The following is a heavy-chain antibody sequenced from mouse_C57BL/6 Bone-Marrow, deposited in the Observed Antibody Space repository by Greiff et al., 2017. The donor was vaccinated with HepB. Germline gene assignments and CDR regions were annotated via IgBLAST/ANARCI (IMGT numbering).Heavy chain of an antibody. D-gene: IGHD2-4*01. CDR3: ASPYEYDGGWLAY. Sequence: QVQLQQSGAELAKPGASVKLSCKASGYTFTSYWMHWVKQRPGQGLEWIGYINPSSGYTKYNQKFKDKATLTADKSSSTAYMQLSSLTYEDSAVYYCASPYEYDGGWLAYWGQGTLVTVSA. J-gene: IGHJ3*01. V-gene: IGHV1-7*01. CDR2: INPSSGYT. CDR1: GYTFTSYW.